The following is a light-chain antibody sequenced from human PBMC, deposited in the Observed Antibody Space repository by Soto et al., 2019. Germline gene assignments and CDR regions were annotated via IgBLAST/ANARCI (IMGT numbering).Light chain of an antibody. J-gene: IGLJ1*01. CDR3: CSYAGSYPFV. CDR2: DVD. V-gene: IGLV1-40*01. CDR1: YANIGAGYE. Sequence: QSVLTQPPSVSGAPGQRVTISCTGSYANIGAGYEVHWYQQIPGTAPKLMIYDVDKRPSGVPGRFSGSKSGNTASLTISGLQAEDEADYYCCSYAGSYPFVFGTGTKLTVL.